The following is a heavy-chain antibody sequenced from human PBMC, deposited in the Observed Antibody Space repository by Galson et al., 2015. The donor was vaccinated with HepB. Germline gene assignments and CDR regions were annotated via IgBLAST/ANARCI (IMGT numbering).Heavy chain of an antibody. D-gene: IGHD6-13*01. Sequence: LRLSCAASGFIFSNYAMHWVRQAPGMGLEWVAVISYDGHTKYYADSVRNRFTISRDNSKNTLSLQMYSLRVEDTAVYFCARPPGYSSSWYEASHFHHWGQGTLVTVSS. CDR1: GFIFSNYA. J-gene: IGHJ1*01. CDR3: ARPPGYSSSWYEASHFHH. CDR2: ISYDGHTK. V-gene: IGHV3-30-3*01.